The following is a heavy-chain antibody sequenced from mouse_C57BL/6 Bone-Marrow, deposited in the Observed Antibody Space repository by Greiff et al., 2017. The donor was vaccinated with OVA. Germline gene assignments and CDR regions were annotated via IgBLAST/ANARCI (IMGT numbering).Heavy chain of an antibody. J-gene: IGHJ2*01. Sequence: QVQLQQPGAELVRPGTSVKLSCKASGYTFTSYWMHWVQQRPGQGLEWIGVIDPSDSYTNYNQKFKGQATLTVDTSSSTAYMQLSSLTSEDSAVYYCARGEITTVVFDYWGQGTTLTVSS. CDR3: ARGEITTVVFDY. D-gene: IGHD1-1*01. CDR2: IDPSDSYT. CDR1: GYTFTSYW. V-gene: IGHV1-59*01.